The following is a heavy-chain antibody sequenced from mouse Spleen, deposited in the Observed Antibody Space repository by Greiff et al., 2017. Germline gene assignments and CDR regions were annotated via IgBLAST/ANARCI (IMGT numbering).Heavy chain of an antibody. V-gene: IGHV1-81*01. CDR2: IYPRSGNT. CDR3: ARTLRYYGSSRYFDY. CDR1: GYTFTSYG. J-gene: IGHJ2*01. D-gene: IGHD1-1*01. Sequence: QVQLQQSGPELVKPGASVKISCKASGYTFTSYGISWVKQRTGQGLEWIGEIYPRSGNTYYNEKFKGKATLTADKSSSTAYMELRSLTSEDSAVYFCARTLRYYGSSRYFDYWGQGTTLTVSS.